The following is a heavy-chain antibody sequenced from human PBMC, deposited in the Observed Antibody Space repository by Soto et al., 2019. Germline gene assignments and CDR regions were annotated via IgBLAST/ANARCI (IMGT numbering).Heavy chain of an antibody. CDR1: GGSISSYY. CDR3: ASSTTVVTRPYYYGMDV. J-gene: IGHJ6*02. CDR2: IYYSGST. D-gene: IGHD4-17*01. Sequence: SETLSLTCTVSGGSISSYYWSWIRQPPGKGLEWIGYIYYSGSTNYNPSLKSRVTISVDTSKNQFSLKLSSVTAADTAVYYCASSTTVVTRPYYYGMDVWGQGTTVTVSS. V-gene: IGHV4-59*01.